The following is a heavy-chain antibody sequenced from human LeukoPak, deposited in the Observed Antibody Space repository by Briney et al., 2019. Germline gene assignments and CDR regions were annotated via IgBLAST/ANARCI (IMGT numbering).Heavy chain of an antibody. Sequence: GGPLRLSCAASGFTFSSYWMSWLRQAPGKGLEWVANIKQDGSEKYYVDSVKGRFTISRDNAKNSLYLQMNSLRAEDTAVYYCARGSSGPLGDYWGQGTLVTVSS. J-gene: IGHJ4*02. D-gene: IGHD6-19*01. V-gene: IGHV3-7*01. CDR3: ARGSSGPLGDY. CDR2: IKQDGSEK. CDR1: GFTFSSYW.